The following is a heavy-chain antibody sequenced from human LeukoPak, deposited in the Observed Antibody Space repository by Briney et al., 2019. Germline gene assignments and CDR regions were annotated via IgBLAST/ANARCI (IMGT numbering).Heavy chain of an antibody. CDR1: GFIFSNYG. Sequence: PGGSLRLSCAASGFIFSNYGMNWVRQAPGKGLEWVSTITNSGGSTYYVDSVKGRFTISRDNSKNTLYLQMNSLRAEDTAKYYCTKDYCGKFCSAVWGQGTTVTVSS. CDR3: TKDYCGKFCSAV. CDR2: ITNSGGST. J-gene: IGHJ6*02. V-gene: IGHV3-23*01. D-gene: IGHD3-9*01.